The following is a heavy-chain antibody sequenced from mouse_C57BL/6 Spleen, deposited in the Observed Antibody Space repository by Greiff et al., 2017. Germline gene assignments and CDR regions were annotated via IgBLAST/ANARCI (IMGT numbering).Heavy chain of an antibody. Sequence: QVQLQQPGAELVMPGASVKLSCKASGYTFTSYWMHWVKQRPGQGLEWIGEIDPSDSYTNYNQKFKGKSTLTVDKSSSTAYMQLSSLTSEDSAVYYGARKDGSLYYYAMDYWVQGTSVTVSS. D-gene: IGHD2-3*01. CDR2: IDPSDSYT. CDR1: GYTFTSYW. J-gene: IGHJ4*01. V-gene: IGHV1-69*01. CDR3: ARKDGSLYYYAMDY.